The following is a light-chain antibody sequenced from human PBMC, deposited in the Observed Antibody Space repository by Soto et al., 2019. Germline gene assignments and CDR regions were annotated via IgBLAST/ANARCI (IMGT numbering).Light chain of an antibody. CDR3: QQSFTTPLT. V-gene: IGKV1-39*01. J-gene: IGKJ4*01. CDR2: VAS. Sequence: DIQLTQSPSTLSASVGDRVTLTCRASQSLNSRLAWYQQKPGKAPNVLINVASTLRSGVPSRFSGSGSGTDFNLTINSLQPEDFATYFCQQSFTTPLTFGGGTKVDIK. CDR1: QSLNSR.